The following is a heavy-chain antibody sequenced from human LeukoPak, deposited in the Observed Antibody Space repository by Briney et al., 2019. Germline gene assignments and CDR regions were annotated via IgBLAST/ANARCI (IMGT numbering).Heavy chain of an antibody. CDR2: ISAYNGNT. V-gene: IGHV1-18*01. CDR1: GYTFTIYG. D-gene: IGHD5/OR15-5a*01. CDR3: ARDLQDKVWLGAVYYYYGMDV. Sequence: GASVKVSFTASGYTFTIYGISWVRQAPGQGLEWMGWISAYNGNTNYAQKLQGRVTMTTDTSTSTAYMELRSLRSDDTAVYYCARDLQDKVWLGAVYYYYGMDVWGQGTTVTVSS. J-gene: IGHJ6*02.